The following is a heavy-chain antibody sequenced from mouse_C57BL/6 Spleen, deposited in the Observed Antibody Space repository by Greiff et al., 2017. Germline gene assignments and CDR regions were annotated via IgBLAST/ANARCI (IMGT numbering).Heavy chain of an antibody. V-gene: IGHV1-15*01. Sequence: LQESGAELVRPGASVTLSCKASGYTFTDYEMHWVKQTPVHGLEWIGAIDPETGGTAYNQKFKGKAILTADKSSSTAYMELRSLTSEDSAVYYCTRVSTRFFDYWGQGTTLTVSS. J-gene: IGHJ2*01. CDR1: GYTFTDYE. D-gene: IGHD6-2*01. CDR2: IDPETGGT. CDR3: TRVSTRFFDY.